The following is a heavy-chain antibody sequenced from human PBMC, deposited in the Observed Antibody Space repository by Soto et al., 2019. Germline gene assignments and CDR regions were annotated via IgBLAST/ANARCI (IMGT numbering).Heavy chain of an antibody. V-gene: IGHV1-18*01. J-gene: IGHJ6*02. CDR2: ISAYNGNT. Sequence: ASVKVSCKASGYTFTSYGISWVRQAPGQGLEWMGWISAYNGNTNYAQKLQGRVTMTTDTSTSTAYMELRSLRSDDTAVYYRARLRFLEWLLFSQSYYYYGMDVWGQGTTVTVSS. CDR3: ARLRFLEWLLFSQSYYYYGMDV. CDR1: GYTFTSYG. D-gene: IGHD3-3*01.